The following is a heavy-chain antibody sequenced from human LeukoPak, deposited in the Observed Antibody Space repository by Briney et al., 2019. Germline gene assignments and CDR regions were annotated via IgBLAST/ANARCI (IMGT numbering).Heavy chain of an antibody. CDR1: GGSISSSSYY. CDR2: IYYSGST. Sequence: PSETLSLTCTVSGGSISSSSYYWGWIRQPPGKGLEWIGSIYYSGSTYYNPSLKSRVTISVDTSKNQFSLKLSSVTAADTAVYYCARLSMDSSSSLPAGPYYFDYWGQGTLVTVSS. D-gene: IGHD6-6*01. V-gene: IGHV4-39*07. J-gene: IGHJ4*02. CDR3: ARLSMDSSSSLPAGPYYFDY.